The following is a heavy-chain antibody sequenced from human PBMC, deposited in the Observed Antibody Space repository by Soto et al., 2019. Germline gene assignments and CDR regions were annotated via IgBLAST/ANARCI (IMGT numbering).Heavy chain of an antibody. J-gene: IGHJ6*02. V-gene: IGHV1-46*01. CDR2: INPSGGST. D-gene: IGHD1-1*01. Sequence: ASVKVSCKASGYTFTSYYMHWVRQTPGQGLEWMGIINPSGGSTSYEQKFQGRVTMTRDTSTSTVYMELSRLRSEDTAVYYCARGNHNLVGMDAPGQGTTVTVSS. CDR3: ARGNHNLVGMDA. CDR1: GYTFTSYY.